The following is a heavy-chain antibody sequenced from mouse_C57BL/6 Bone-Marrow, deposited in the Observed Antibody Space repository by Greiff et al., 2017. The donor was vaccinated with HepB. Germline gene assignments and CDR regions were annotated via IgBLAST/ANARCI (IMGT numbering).Heavy chain of an antibody. J-gene: IGHJ2*01. Sequence: QVQLKQPGAELVKPGASVKLSCKASGYTFTSYWMHWVKQRPGQGLEWIGMIHPNSGSTNYNEKFKSKATLTVDKSSSTAYMQLSSLTSEDSAVYYCTRRGIYDSALYYGGQGTTLTVSS. CDR2: IHPNSGST. V-gene: IGHV1-64*01. D-gene: IGHD2-3*01. CDR3: TRRGIYDSALYY. CDR1: GYTFTSYW.